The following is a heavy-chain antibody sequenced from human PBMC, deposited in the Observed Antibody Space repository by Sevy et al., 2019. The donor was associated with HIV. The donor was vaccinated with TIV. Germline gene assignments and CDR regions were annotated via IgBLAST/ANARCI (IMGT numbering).Heavy chain of an antibody. D-gene: IGHD1-26*01. V-gene: IGHV3-21*01. CDR1: GFTFSSYS. CDR2: ISSSSSYI. J-gene: IGHJ3*02. CDR3: AIDSQGWELRSAFDI. Sequence: GGSMRLSCAASGFTFSSYSMNWVRQAPGKGLEWVSSISSSSSYIYYADSVKGRFTISRDNAKNSLYLQMNSLGAEDTAVYYCAIDSQGWELRSAFDIWGQGTMVTVSS.